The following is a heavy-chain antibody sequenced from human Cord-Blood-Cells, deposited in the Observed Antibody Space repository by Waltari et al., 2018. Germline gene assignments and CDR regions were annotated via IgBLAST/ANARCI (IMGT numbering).Heavy chain of an antibody. CDR1: GFPFSTYA. D-gene: IGHD7-27*01. CDR3: ARTQRVSGDDAFDI. V-gene: IGHV3-30-3*01. Sequence: QVQLVESGGGVVQPGRSLRRSCAASGFPFSTYAMHWARQAPGKGLEWVAVISYDGSNKYYADSVKGRFTISRDNSKNTLYLQMNSLRAEDTAVYYCARTQRVSGDDAFDIWGQGTMVTVSS. J-gene: IGHJ3*02. CDR2: ISYDGSNK.